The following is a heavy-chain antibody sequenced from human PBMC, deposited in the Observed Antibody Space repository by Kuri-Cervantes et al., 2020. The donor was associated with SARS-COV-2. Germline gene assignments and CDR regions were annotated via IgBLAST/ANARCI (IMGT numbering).Heavy chain of an antibody. Sequence: GESLMISYAVSGSTFSSYSMSWVRQPPGKGLEWVSSISNSGSYIYYPVSVRGRFTIPRDNPKNSLYLQKNSLRAEDTAVYYCARDCYDFNNGYYTGQFAYWGQGTLVTVSS. CDR3: ARDCYDFNNGYYTGQFAY. CDR1: GSTFSSYS. CDR2: ISNSGSYI. V-gene: IGHV3-21*01. J-gene: IGHJ4*02. D-gene: IGHD3-3*01.